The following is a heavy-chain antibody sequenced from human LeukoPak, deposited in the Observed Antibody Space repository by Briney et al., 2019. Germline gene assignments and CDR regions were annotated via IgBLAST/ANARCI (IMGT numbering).Heavy chain of an antibody. V-gene: IGHV3-33*01. CDR2: IWYDGSNK. CDR3: ARELEIAVAGTLGY. CDR1: GFTFSSYA. Sequence: GRSLRPSCAASGFTFSSYAMHWVRQAPGKGLEWVAVIWYDGSNKYYADSVKGRFTISRDHSENTLYLQMKSLRAEDTAVYYCARELEIAVAGTLGYWGQGTLVTVSS. D-gene: IGHD6-19*01. J-gene: IGHJ4*02.